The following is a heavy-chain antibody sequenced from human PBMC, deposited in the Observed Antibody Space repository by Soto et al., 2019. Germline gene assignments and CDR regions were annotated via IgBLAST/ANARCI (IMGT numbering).Heavy chain of an antibody. Sequence: ASVKVSCKASGYTFTSYAMHWVRQAPGQRLEWMGWINAGNGNTKYSQKFQGRVTITRDTSASTAYMELSSLRSEDTAVYYCARGVVVPAAIPGSYYYYGMDVWGQGTTVTVSS. CDR3: ARGVVVPAAIPGSYYYYGMDV. J-gene: IGHJ6*02. CDR2: INAGNGNT. CDR1: GYTFTSYA. V-gene: IGHV1-3*01. D-gene: IGHD2-2*02.